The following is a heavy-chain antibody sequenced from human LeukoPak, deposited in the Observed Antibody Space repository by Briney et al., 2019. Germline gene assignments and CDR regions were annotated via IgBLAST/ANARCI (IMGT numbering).Heavy chain of an antibody. CDR3: ARGENVVAATRR. CDR1: GGSISSSSYY. Sequence: SETLSLTCTVSGGSISSSSYYWGWIRQPPGKGLEWIGSIYYSGSTYYNPSLKSRVTISVDTSKNQFSLRLSSVTAADTAVYYCARGENVVAATRRWGQGTLVTVSS. J-gene: IGHJ4*02. D-gene: IGHD2-15*01. CDR2: IYYSGST. V-gene: IGHV4-39*01.